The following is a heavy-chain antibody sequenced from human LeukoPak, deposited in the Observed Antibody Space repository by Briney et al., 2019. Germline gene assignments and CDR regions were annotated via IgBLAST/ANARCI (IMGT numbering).Heavy chain of an antibody. CDR3: ARGSSSGWSRENYLDY. CDR1: GGSISSYY. CDR2: IYTGGNT. D-gene: IGHD6-19*01. J-gene: IGHJ4*02. V-gene: IGHV4-4*07. Sequence: PSETPSLTCTVSGGSISSYYWSWIRQPAGKGLEWIGRIYTGGNTNYNPSLKSRVTLSVDKSKNQFSLKMSSVTAADTAVYFCARGSSSGWSRENYLDYWGQGTLVTVSS.